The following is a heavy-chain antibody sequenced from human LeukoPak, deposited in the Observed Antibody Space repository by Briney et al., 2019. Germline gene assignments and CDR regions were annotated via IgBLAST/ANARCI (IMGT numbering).Heavy chain of an antibody. CDR2: TSYGGST. J-gene: IGHJ4*02. CDR3: ARQALWFFDH. D-gene: IGHD2-21*01. V-gene: IGHV4-39*01. CDR1: GGSISSNSNY. Sequence: SETLSLTCTVSGGSISSNSNYWAWIRQPPGRGLEWIGSTSYGGSTYYSPSLESRVTISVDTSKNQFSLKLSSVTAADTAVYYCARQALWFFDHWGQGTLVTVSS.